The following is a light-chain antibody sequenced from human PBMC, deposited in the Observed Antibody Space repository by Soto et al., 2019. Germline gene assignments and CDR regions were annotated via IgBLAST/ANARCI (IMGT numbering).Light chain of an antibody. J-gene: IGLJ2*01. CDR3: SSYTSGTSVV. CDR2: DVS. CDR1: NSDVGAYNY. V-gene: IGLV2-14*03. Sequence: QPASVSGSPGQSITISCTGTNSDVGAYNYVSWYQQHPGKAPKLMIYDVSNRPSGISDRFSGSKSGNTASLTIAGLQAEDEADYYCSSYTSGTSVVFGGGTKLTVL.